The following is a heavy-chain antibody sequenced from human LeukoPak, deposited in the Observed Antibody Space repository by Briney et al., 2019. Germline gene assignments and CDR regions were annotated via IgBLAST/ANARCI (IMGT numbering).Heavy chain of an antibody. CDR1: GGSISSYY. Sequence: SETLSLTCTVSGGSISSYYWSWIRQPPGKGLEWIGSIYYSGSTYYNPSLKSRVTISVDTSKNQFSLKLSSVTAADTAVYYCAGQRNYYDSSGYGPTNDYWGQGTLVTVSS. V-gene: IGHV4-59*05. CDR2: IYYSGST. CDR3: AGQRNYYDSSGYGPTNDY. D-gene: IGHD3-22*01. J-gene: IGHJ4*02.